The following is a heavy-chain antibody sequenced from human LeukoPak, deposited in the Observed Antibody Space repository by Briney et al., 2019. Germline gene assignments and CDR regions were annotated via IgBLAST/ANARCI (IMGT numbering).Heavy chain of an antibody. CDR1: GGSISSYY. V-gene: IGHV4-59*08. CDR3: ARHLGDYCSSTSCYASWFDP. CDR2: IYYSGST. J-gene: IGHJ5*02. Sequence: SETLSLTCTVSGGSISSYYWSWIRQPPGKGLEWIGYIYYSGSTNYNPSLKSRVTISVDTSKNQFSLKLSSVTAADTAVYYCARHLGDYCSSTSCYASWFDPWGQGTLVTVSS. D-gene: IGHD2-2*01.